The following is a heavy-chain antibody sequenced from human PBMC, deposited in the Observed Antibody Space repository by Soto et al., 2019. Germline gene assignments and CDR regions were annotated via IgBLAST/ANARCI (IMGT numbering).Heavy chain of an antibody. V-gene: IGHV1-69*06. J-gene: IGHJ5*02. Sequence: SVKVSCTASGGTFSSYAISWVRQAPGQGLEWMGGIIPIFGTANYAQKFQGRVTITADKSTSTAYMELSSLRSEDTAVYYCARRRYGSGSYYNSPWFDPWGQGTLVTVSS. CDR2: IIPIFGTA. CDR3: ARRRYGSGSYYNSPWFDP. D-gene: IGHD3-10*01. CDR1: GGTFSSYA.